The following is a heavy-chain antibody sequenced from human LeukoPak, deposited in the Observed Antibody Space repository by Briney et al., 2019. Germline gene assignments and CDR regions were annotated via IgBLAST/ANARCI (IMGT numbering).Heavy chain of an antibody. D-gene: IGHD1-26*01. V-gene: IGHV3-15*01. J-gene: IGHJ4*02. Sequence: PGGSLRLSCAASGFTFSNAWMSWVRQAPGKGLEWVGRIKSKTDGGTSDYAAPVKGRFTISRDDSKNTLYMQMNSLKTEDTAVYYCTTDLVGATQFDYWGQGTLVTVSS. CDR2: IKSKTDGGTS. CDR3: TTDLVGATQFDY. CDR1: GFTFSNAW.